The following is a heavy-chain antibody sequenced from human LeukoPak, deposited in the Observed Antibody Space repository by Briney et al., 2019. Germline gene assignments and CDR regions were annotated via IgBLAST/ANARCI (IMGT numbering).Heavy chain of an antibody. CDR1: DGSINTISDY. CDR2: VYYTGST. Sequence: PSETLSLPCSVSDGSINTISDYWGWVRQPPGKGLEWIGSVYYTGSTYYNAPFKSRVTISIDTSKNQFSLSLSAVTAADTAVYYCARVDSAYSYGPQYFDYWGQGTLVTVSS. V-gene: IGHV4-39*07. J-gene: IGHJ4*02. D-gene: IGHD5-18*01. CDR3: ARVDSAYSYGPQYFDY.